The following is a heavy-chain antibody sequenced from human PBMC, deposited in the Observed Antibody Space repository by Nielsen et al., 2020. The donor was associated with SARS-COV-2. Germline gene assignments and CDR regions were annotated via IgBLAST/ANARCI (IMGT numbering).Heavy chain of an antibody. CDR3: ARDLRRNYYYDSSGYSGFDY. Sequence: WIRQPPGKGLEWVSAISGSGGSTYYADSVKGRFTISRDNAKNSLYLQMNSLRAEDTAVYYCARDLRRNYYYDSSGYSGFDYWGQGTLVTVSS. V-gene: IGHV3-21*01. CDR2: ISGSGGST. D-gene: IGHD3-22*01. J-gene: IGHJ4*02.